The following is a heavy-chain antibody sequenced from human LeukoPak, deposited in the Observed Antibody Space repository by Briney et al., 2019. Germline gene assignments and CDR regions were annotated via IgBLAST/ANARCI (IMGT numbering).Heavy chain of an antibody. D-gene: IGHD1-26*01. Sequence: SETLSLTCSVSGGSISSSSSYWGWIRQPPGKGLEWIGSIYYSGSSFDNPALKSRVTISVDTSKNQFSLKLSSVTAADTAVYYCARGGVGAPSHYYYYMDVWGKGTTVTISS. CDR2: IYYSGSS. J-gene: IGHJ6*03. V-gene: IGHV4-39*01. CDR1: GGSISSSSSY. CDR3: ARGGVGAPSHYYYYMDV.